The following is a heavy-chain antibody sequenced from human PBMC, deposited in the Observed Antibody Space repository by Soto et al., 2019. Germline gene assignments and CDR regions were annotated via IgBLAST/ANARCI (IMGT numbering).Heavy chain of an antibody. Sequence: LRLSCAASGFTFSSYAMSWVRQAPWKGLEWVSAISGSGGSTYYADSVKGRYTISRDNSKNTLYLQMNSLRAEDTAVYYCAKDTSGLVVPAKNPFDYWGQGTLVTVSS. V-gene: IGHV3-23*01. CDR3: AKDTSGLVVPAKNPFDY. CDR1: GFTFSSYA. D-gene: IGHD2-2*01. J-gene: IGHJ4*02. CDR2: ISGSGGST.